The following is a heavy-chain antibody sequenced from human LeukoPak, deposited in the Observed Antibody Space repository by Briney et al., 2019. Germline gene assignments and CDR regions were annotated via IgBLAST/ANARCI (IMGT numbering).Heavy chain of an antibody. V-gene: IGHV3-23*01. Sequence: GGSLRLSCAASGFTFSSYAMSWVRQAPGKGLEWVSAISGSGGSTYYADSVKGRFTISRDNSKNTLYLQMNSLRAEDTAVYYCAKAPYCGLRLSPNWVDPWGQGTLVTVSS. CDR3: AKAPYCGLRLSPNWVDP. CDR2: ISGSGGST. D-gene: IGHD2-21*01. J-gene: IGHJ5*02. CDR1: GFTFSSYA.